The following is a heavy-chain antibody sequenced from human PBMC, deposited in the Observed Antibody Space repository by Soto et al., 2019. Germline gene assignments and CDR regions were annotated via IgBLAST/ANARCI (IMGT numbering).Heavy chain of an antibody. CDR3: ARALRGIVLDY. V-gene: IGHV3-7*01. J-gene: IGHJ4*02. Sequence: PSGSLRISFAASRFTFSSYWMSWVRQAPWKGLELVANIKQDGSEKYYVDSVKGRFTISRDNAKNSLYLQMNSLRAEDTAVYYCARALRGIVLDYWGQGTLVTVSS. CDR1: RFTFSSYW. D-gene: IGHD2-21*01. CDR2: IKQDGSEK.